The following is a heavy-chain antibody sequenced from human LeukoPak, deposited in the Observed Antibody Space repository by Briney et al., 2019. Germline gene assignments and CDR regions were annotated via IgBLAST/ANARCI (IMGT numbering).Heavy chain of an antibody. D-gene: IGHD1-26*01. V-gene: IGHV4-59*01. J-gene: IGHJ6*02. CDR2: IYYSGST. CDR1: GGSISTYS. Sequence: SETLSLTCTVSGGSISTYSWSWIRQPPGKGLEWIGSIYYSGSTNYNPSLKSRVTISLDTSKNQFSLQLISVTAADTAVYYCASRNAAIVGATSLGMDVWGQGTTVTVSS. CDR3: ASRNAAIVGATSLGMDV.